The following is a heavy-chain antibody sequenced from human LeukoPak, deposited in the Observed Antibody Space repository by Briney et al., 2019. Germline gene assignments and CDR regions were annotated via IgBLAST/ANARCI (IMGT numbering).Heavy chain of an antibody. Sequence: SETLSLTCTVSGGSISSYYWSWIRQPPGKGLERIGYIYYSGSTNYNPSLKSRVTISVDTSKNQFSLKLSSVTAADTAVYYCARRAYCSSTSCSRGRGIAARTSSRNSYNFDYWGQGTLVTVSS. D-gene: IGHD2-2*01. J-gene: IGHJ4*02. V-gene: IGHV4-59*12. CDR1: GGSISSYY. CDR2: IYYSGST. CDR3: ARRAYCSSTSCSRGRGIAARTSSRNSYNFDY.